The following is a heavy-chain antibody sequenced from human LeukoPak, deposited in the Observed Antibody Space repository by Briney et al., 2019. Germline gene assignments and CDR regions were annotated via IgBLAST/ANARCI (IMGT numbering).Heavy chain of an antibody. J-gene: IGHJ5*02. CDR2: IIPILGIA. CDR1: GGTFSSYT. V-gene: IGHV1-69*04. Sequence: SVKVSCKASGGTFSSYTISWVRQAPGQGLEWMGRIIPILGIANNTQKFQGRVTITADKSTSTAYMELSSLRSEDTAVYYCARDLEAVVVVPAAYTPFDPWGQGTLVTVSS. D-gene: IGHD2-2*01. CDR3: ARDLEAVVVVPAAYTPFDP.